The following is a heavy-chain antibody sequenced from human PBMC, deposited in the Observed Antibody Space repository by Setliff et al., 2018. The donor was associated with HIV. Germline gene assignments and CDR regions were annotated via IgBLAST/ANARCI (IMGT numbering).Heavy chain of an antibody. CDR1: GFTFSTYE. J-gene: IGHJ1*01. Sequence: GGSLRLSCAASGFTFSTYEMNWVRQAPGKGLEWVSCISSSTRYIYYADSVKGRFTISRDNAKNSLYLQMSSLRAEDTAVYYCAREMAATAHPDDPYFQHWGQGTLVTVSS. CDR3: AREMAATAHPDDPYFQH. D-gene: IGHD6-13*01. V-gene: IGHV3-21*06. CDR2: ISSSTRYI.